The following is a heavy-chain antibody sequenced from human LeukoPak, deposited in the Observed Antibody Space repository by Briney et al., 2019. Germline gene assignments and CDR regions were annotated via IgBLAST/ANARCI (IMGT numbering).Heavy chain of an antibody. V-gene: IGHV3-74*01. Sequence: PGGSLRLSCAASGFTFSSYWMHWVRQAPGRGLVWVSRINTDGSSTSYADSVKGRFTISRDNAKNTLYLQMNSLRAEDTAVYYCARSRYSSSWYSEFDPWGQGTLVTVSS. J-gene: IGHJ5*02. CDR1: GFTFSSYW. D-gene: IGHD6-13*01. CDR3: ARSRYSSSWYSEFDP. CDR2: INTDGSST.